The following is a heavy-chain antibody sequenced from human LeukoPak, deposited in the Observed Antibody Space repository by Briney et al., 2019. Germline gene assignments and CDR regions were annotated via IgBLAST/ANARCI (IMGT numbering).Heavy chain of an antibody. CDR3: ARDRFNGMDV. D-gene: IGHD3-3*01. J-gene: IGHJ6*02. CDR1: GIAVSTDY. V-gene: IGHV3-66*01. Sequence: GGSLRLSCVASGIAVSTDYITWVRQAPGKGLEWVSIIYSEGSTYYADSVKGRFTTSRDISKNTVTLQMNSLRAEDTAVYYCARDRFNGMDVWGQGTTVTVSS. CDR2: IYSEGST.